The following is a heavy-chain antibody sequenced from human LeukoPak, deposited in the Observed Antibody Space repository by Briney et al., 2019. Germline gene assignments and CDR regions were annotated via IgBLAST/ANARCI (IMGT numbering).Heavy chain of an antibody. CDR2: IYYSGST. CDR3: ARGMDSSGTVGFDF. D-gene: IGHD5-18*01. V-gene: IGHV4-39*07. Sequence: SETLSLTCTVSGGSISSSSYYWGWIRQPQGKGLEWIGSIYYSGSTYYNPSLKSRVTISVDTSKNQFSLKLSSVTAADTAVYYCARGMDSSGTVGFDFWGQGTLVTVSS. J-gene: IGHJ4*02. CDR1: GGSISSSSYY.